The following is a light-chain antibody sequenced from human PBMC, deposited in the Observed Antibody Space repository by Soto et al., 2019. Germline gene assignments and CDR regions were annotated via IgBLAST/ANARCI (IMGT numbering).Light chain of an antibody. Sequence: GTSSDVGSYNLVSWYQQHPGKAPKLMIYEGSKRPSGVSNRFSGSKSGNTASLTISGLQTEDEADYYCSSFTSAYTFVFGSGTKVTVL. V-gene: IGLV2-14*02. CDR3: SSFTSAYTFV. CDR2: EGS. CDR1: SSDVGSYNL. J-gene: IGLJ1*01.